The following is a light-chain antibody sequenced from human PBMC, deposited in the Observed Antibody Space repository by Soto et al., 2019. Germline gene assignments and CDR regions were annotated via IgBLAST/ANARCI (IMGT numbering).Light chain of an antibody. CDR3: QQYNNWPLT. CDR1: QSVSSY. J-gene: IGKJ4*01. CDR2: RAS. Sequence: EIVVTQSPATLALSPWERAALSSRASQSVSSYLAWYQQTPGQAPRLLISRASARATGIPARFSGSGSRTEFTLTISSLQSEDFAVYYCQQYNNWPLTFGGGTKVDIK. V-gene: IGKV3-15*01.